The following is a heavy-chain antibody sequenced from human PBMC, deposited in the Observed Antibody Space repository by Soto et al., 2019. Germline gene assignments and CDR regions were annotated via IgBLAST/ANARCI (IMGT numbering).Heavy chain of an antibody. CDR3: ARSAARLD. J-gene: IGHJ4*02. CDR1: GYSFTSFW. CDR2: IIPIFGTA. D-gene: IGHD6-6*01. V-gene: IGHV1-69*01. Sequence: KISCKASGYSFTSFWIGWVRQAPGQGLEWMGGIIPIFGTANYAQKFQGRVTITADESTSTAYMELSSLRSEDTAVYYCARSAARLDWGQGTLVTVSS.